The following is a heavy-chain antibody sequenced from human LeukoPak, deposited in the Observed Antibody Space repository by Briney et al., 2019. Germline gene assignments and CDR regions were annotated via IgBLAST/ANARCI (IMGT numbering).Heavy chain of an antibody. D-gene: IGHD6-13*01. CDR3: AKDISSSWYYYYMDV. CDR1: GFRFDDYA. Sequence: QSGGSLRLSCAASGFRFDDYAMNWVRQAPGKGLEWVSGISWNSGSIGYADSVKGRFTISRDNAKNSLYLQMNSLRAEDMALYYCAKDISSSWYYYYMDVWGKGTTVTVSS. CDR2: ISWNSGSI. V-gene: IGHV3-9*03. J-gene: IGHJ6*03.